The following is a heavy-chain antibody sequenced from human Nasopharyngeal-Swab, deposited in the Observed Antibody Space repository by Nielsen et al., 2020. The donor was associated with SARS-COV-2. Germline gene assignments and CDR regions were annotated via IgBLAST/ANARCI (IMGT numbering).Heavy chain of an antibody. D-gene: IGHD3-3*01. Sequence: ESLKISCTVSGGSISSCYWSWIRQPPGKGLEWIGYIYYSGSTNYNPSLKSRVTISVDTSKNQFSLKLSSVTAADTAVYYCARGGGLGYYDFWSGYSQTSDAFDIWGQGTMVTVSS. CDR3: ARGGGLGYYDFWSGYSQTSDAFDI. J-gene: IGHJ3*02. CDR2: IYYSGST. V-gene: IGHV4-59*01. CDR1: GGSISSCY.